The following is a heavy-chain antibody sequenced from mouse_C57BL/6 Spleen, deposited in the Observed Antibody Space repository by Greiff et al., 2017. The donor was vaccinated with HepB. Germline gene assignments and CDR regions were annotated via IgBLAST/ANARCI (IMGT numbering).Heavy chain of an antibody. Sequence: VQLQQSGPVLVKPGASVKMSCKASGYTFTDYYMNWVKQSHGKSLEWIGVINPYNGGTSYNQKFKGKATLTVDKSSSTAYMELNSLTSENSAVYYCATDSPFDYWGQGTTLTVSS. CDR1: GYTFTDYY. V-gene: IGHV1-19*01. CDR2: INPYNGGT. J-gene: IGHJ2*01. CDR3: ATDSPFDY. D-gene: IGHD2-12*01.